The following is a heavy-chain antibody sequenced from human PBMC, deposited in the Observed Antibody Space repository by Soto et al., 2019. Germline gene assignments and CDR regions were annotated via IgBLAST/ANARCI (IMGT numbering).Heavy chain of an antibody. CDR1: GGTFSSYA. D-gene: IGHD1-7*01. V-gene: IGHV1-69*05. CDR2: IIPIFGTA. Sequence: SVKVSCKASGGTFSSYAISWVRQAPGQGLEWMGGIIPIFGTANYAQKLQGRVTMTTDTSTSTAYMELRSLRSDDTAVYYCARKAYWNYEDDPWGQGTLVTVSS. CDR3: ARKAYWNYEDDP. J-gene: IGHJ5*02.